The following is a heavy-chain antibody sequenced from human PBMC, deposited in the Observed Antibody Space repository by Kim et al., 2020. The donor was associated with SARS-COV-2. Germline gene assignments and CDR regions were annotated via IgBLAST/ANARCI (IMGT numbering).Heavy chain of an antibody. V-gene: IGHV4-34*01. D-gene: IGHD2-15*01. Sequence: SETLSLTCAVYGGSFSGYYWSWIRQPPGKGLEWIGEINHSGSTNYNPSLKSRVTISVDTSKNQFSLKLSSVTAADTAVYYCARGRTVVVVAATWVFHEKNNWFDPWGQGTLVTVSS. J-gene: IGHJ5*02. CDR1: GGSFSGYY. CDR2: INHSGST. CDR3: ARGRTVVVVAATWVFHEKNNWFDP.